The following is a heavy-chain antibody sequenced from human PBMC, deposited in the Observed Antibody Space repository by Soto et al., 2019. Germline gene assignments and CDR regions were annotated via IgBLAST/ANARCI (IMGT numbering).Heavy chain of an antibody. V-gene: IGHV3-30*18. Sequence: VGSLRLSCAASGFTFSSYGMHWVRQAPGKGLEWVAVISYDGSNKYYADSVKGRSTISRDNSKNTLYLQMNSLRAEDTAVYYCAKVILDTAMVTGYYYGMDVWGQGTTVTVSS. CDR1: GFTFSSYG. J-gene: IGHJ6*02. CDR2: ISYDGSNK. CDR3: AKVILDTAMVTGYYYGMDV. D-gene: IGHD5-18*01.